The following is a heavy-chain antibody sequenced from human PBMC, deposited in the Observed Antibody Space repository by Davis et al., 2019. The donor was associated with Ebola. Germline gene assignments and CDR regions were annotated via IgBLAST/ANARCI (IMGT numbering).Heavy chain of an antibody. CDR3: ATLYYYDSSGLDY. V-gene: IGHV4-30-4*01. D-gene: IGHD3-22*01. CDR1: GGSISSGDYY. Sequence: MPSETLSLTCTVTGGSISSGDYYWSWIRQPPGKGLEWIGNIYYSGNTYYNPSLKSRVIISVDTSKNQFSLKLSSVTAADTAVYYCATLYYYDSSGLDYWGQGTLVTVSS. CDR2: IYYSGNT. J-gene: IGHJ4*02.